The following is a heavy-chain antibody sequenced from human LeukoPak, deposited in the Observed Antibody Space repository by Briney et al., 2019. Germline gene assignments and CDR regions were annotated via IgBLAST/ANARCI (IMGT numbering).Heavy chain of an antibody. CDR2: IYSGGDT. Sequence: GGSLRLSCAVSGFTVSSNYMSWVRQAPGKGLEWVSVIYSGGDTYYADSVKGRFTISRDNSKNTLYLQMNSLRAEDTAGYYCASGRGRAPDYYYGMDVWGQGTTVTVSS. CDR3: ASGRGRAPDYYYGMDV. J-gene: IGHJ6*02. V-gene: IGHV3-53*01. D-gene: IGHD1-14*01. CDR1: GFTVSSNY.